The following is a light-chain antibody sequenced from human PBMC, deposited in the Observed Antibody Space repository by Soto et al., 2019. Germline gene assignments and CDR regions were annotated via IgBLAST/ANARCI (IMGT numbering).Light chain of an antibody. CDR1: LSISNN. Sequence: VMTQSPATLSVSPGERATLSCRASLSISNNLAWYQQKPGQAPMLLIYSASTRATAIPARFSGSASGTEFTLTISSLQSKDFAVYYCQQYNEWPLTFGGGTKVETK. CDR2: SAS. V-gene: IGKV3-15*01. J-gene: IGKJ4*01. CDR3: QQYNEWPLT.